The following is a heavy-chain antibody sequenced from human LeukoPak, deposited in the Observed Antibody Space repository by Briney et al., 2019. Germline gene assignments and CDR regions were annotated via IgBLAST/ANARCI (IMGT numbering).Heavy chain of an antibody. Sequence: GGSLRLSCAASGFTFNSYGMHWVRQAPGKGLEWVAVISYDGSNKYYADSVKGRFTISRDNSKNTLYLQMNSLRAEDTAVYYCAKDAMASFDYWGQGTLVTVSS. D-gene: IGHD5-24*01. J-gene: IGHJ4*02. V-gene: IGHV3-30*18. CDR2: ISYDGSNK. CDR3: AKDAMASFDY. CDR1: GFTFNSYG.